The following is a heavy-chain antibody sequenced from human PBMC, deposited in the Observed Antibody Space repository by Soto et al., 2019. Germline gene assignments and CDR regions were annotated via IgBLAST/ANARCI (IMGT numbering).Heavy chain of an antibody. V-gene: IGHV1-18*04. CDR3: ARGDRRSGGSSDAFDI. D-gene: IGHD2-15*01. Sequence: GASVKVSCKASGYTFTGYYMHWVRQAPGQGLEWMGWINANNGNTNYAQKFQGRVTMTTDTSTSTAYMELRSLRSDDTAVYYCARGDRRSGGSSDAFDIWGQGTMVTVSS. J-gene: IGHJ3*02. CDR1: GYTFTGYY. CDR2: INANNGNT.